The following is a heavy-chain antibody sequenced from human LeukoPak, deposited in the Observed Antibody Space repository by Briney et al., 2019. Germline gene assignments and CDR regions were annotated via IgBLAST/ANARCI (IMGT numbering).Heavy chain of an antibody. V-gene: IGHV3-23*01. D-gene: IGHD1-26*01. CDR2: ISGSGGST. CDR1: GFTFSSYA. J-gene: IGHJ4*02. Sequence: PGGSLRLSCAASGFTFSSYAMSWVRQAPGKGLEGVSAISGSGGSTHYAASVKGRFTICRDNSKNTLYLQMNSLRAEDTAVYYCAKERELPYFDYWGQGTLVTVSS. CDR3: AKERELPYFDY.